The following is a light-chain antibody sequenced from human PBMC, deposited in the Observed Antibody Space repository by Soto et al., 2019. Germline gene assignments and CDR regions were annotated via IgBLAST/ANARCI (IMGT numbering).Light chain of an antibody. J-gene: IGLJ1*01. V-gene: IGLV1-44*01. CDR1: SSNIGSST. Sequence: QAVLTQPPSASGTPGQRVTISCSGSSSNIGSSTVNWYQQLPGTAPKLLIYSDNQRPSGVPDRFSGSKSGTSASLAISGLQSEDEADYYCVTWDESVNSRVFGTGTKVTVL. CDR2: SDN. CDR3: VTWDESVNSRV.